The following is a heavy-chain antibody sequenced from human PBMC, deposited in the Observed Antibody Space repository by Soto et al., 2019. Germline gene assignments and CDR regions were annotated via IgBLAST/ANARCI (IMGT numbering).Heavy chain of an antibody. CDR3: ARRDGYNKDY. V-gene: IGHV3-21*01. J-gene: IGHJ4*02. Sequence: GGSLRLSCAASGFTFSSYSMNWVRQAPGKGLEWVSSISSSSSYIYYADSVKGRFTISRDNAKNSLYLQMNSLRAEDTAVYYCARRDGYNKDYWGQGTLVTVSS. D-gene: IGHD5-12*01. CDR1: GFTFSSYS. CDR2: ISSSSSYI.